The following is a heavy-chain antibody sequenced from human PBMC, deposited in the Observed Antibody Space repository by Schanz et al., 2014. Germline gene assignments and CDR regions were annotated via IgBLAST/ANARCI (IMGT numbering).Heavy chain of an antibody. Sequence: QVQVVQSGAELKKPGASVKVSCKASGYTFSSHGIHWLRQAPGQSLEWMGWINTANGNAKYSANFQARVTITRDASATTAYMEMANRRSEDTAVYDCARDLPYRDGGKWYSDGFDIWGQGTLVTISS. J-gene: IGHJ3*02. CDR1: GYTFSSHG. CDR3: ARDLPYRDGGKWYSDGFDI. V-gene: IGHV1-3*04. CDR2: INTANGNA. D-gene: IGHD2-15*01.